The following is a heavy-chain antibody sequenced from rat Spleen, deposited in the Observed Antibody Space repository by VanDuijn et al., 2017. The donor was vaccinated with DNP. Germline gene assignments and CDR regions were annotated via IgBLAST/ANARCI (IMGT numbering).Heavy chain of an antibody. D-gene: IGHD1-11*01. CDR3: ATGVYGGYEDWFAY. J-gene: IGHJ3*01. Sequence: EVQLVESGGGLVQPGRSLKLSCAASGFSFRNYYMAWVRQTPTKGLEWVASISPSGEYTHYRDSVKGRFTISRDNSKNTQYLQMDSLRSEDTATYYCATGVYGGYEDWFAYWGQGTLVTVSS. CDR2: ISPSGEYT. V-gene: IGHV5S13*01. CDR1: GFSFRNYY.